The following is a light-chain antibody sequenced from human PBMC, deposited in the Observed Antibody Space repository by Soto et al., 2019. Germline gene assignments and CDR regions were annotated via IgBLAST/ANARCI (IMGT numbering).Light chain of an antibody. V-gene: IGLV2-14*01. Sequence: QSALTQPASVSGSPGQTITISCTGTRADIGGYNLVSWYQQHPGKAPKLLIHEVSNRPSGISNRFNGSKSDNMASLTISGLRAEDEADYYCSAYSAGSTMLLFGSGTKLTVL. CDR2: EVS. J-gene: IGLJ3*02. CDR1: RADIGGYNL. CDR3: SAYSAGSTMLL.